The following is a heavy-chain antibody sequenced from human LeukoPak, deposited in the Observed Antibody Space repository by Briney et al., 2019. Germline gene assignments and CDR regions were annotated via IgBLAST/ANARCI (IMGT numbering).Heavy chain of an antibody. D-gene: IGHD3-22*01. Sequence: GGSLRLSCAASGFTFSSYSMNWVRQAPGKGLEWVSSISSSSSYIYYADSVKGRFTISRDNAKNSLHLQMNSLRAEDTAVYYCARCSDSSGYYHDAFDIWGQGTMVTVSS. CDR2: ISSSSSYI. CDR3: ARCSDSSGYYHDAFDI. J-gene: IGHJ3*02. CDR1: GFTFSSYS. V-gene: IGHV3-21*01.